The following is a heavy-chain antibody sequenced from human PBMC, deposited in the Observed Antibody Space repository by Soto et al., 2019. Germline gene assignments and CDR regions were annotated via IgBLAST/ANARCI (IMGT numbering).Heavy chain of an antibody. CDR3: ARVLPTYGDYENGMDV. D-gene: IGHD4-17*01. CDR2: IDPSDSYT. J-gene: IGHJ6*02. CDR1: GYSFTSYW. Sequence: PGESLKISCKGSGYSFTSYWISWVRQMPGKGLEWMGRIDPSDSYTNYSPSFQGHVTISADKSISTAYLQWSSLKASDTAMYYCARVLPTYGDYENGMDVWGQGTTVTVSS. V-gene: IGHV5-10-1*01.